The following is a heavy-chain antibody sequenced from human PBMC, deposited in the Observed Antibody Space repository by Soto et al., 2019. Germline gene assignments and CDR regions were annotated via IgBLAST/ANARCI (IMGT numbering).Heavy chain of an antibody. J-gene: IGHJ4*02. Sequence: VQLVESGGDLVRPGGSLRLSCAASGFTFSRHWMAWVRQAPRSGLEWVANIKHDGSETYVVDSVMGRRTTSRDNANNLVYLQMSSLRVEDTAVYYFARYSGGGGWFIDSWGQGNLVTVSS. CDR3: ARYSGGGGWFIDS. CDR2: IKHDGSET. D-gene: IGHD5-12*01. V-gene: IGHV3-7*03. CDR1: GFTFSRHW.